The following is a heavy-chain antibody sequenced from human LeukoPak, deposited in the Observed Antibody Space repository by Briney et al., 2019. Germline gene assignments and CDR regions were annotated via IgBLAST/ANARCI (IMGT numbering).Heavy chain of an antibody. CDR1: GYTFTSYG. CDR3: ALTTVTTDDAFDI. J-gene: IGHJ3*02. D-gene: IGHD4-17*01. V-gene: IGHV1-18*01. CDR2: ISAYNGNT. Sequence: ASVKVSCKVSGYTFTSYGISWVRQAPGQGLEWMGWISAYNGNTNYAQKLQGRVTMTTDTSTSTAYMELRSLRSDDAAVYYCALTTVTTDDAFDIWGQGTMVTVSS.